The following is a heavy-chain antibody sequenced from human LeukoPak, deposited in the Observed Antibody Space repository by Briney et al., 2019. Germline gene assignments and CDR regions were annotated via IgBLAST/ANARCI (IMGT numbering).Heavy chain of an antibody. CDR3: AGGDNWNVRI. V-gene: IGHV4-38-2*01. CDR1: GSSLSSAYY. CDR2: FFHSGST. D-gene: IGHD1-20*01. Sequence: SETLSVTCVVSGSSLSSAYYWGWIRQPPGKGLEGIGSFFHSGSTYYNPSLKSRVTISVDTSKNQFSLKLSSVTAADTAVYYCAGGDNWNVRIWGQGTLVTVSS. J-gene: IGHJ4*02.